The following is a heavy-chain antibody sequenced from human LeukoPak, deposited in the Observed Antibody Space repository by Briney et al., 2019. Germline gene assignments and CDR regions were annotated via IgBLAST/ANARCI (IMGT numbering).Heavy chain of an antibody. CDR1: GFTVSSNY. D-gene: IGHD2-2*01. J-gene: IGHJ6*02. CDR2: IYSGGST. V-gene: IGHV3-53*01. CDR3: ARDQVGYCSSTSCYRNYYYGMDV. Sequence: PGGSLRLSCAASGFTVSSNYMSWVRQAPGKGLEWVSVIYSGGSTYYADYVKGRFTISRDNSKNTLYLQMNSLRAEDTAVYYCARDQVGYCSSTSCYRNYYYGMDVWGQGTTVTVSS.